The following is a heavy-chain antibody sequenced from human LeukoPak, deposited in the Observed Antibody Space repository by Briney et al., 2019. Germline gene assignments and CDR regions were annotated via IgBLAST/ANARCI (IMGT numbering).Heavy chain of an antibody. Sequence: ASVKVSCKASGCTFTGYYMHWLRHAPGQGLEWMGWINPNSGGTNYAQKFQGRVTLTRDTSISTVYMELSRLRSDDTAVYYCARAIFVGYSGFDYWGQGTLVTVSS. CDR2: INPNSGGT. CDR3: ARAIFVGYSGFDY. D-gene: IGHD1-26*01. V-gene: IGHV1-2*02. J-gene: IGHJ4*02. CDR1: GCTFTGYY.